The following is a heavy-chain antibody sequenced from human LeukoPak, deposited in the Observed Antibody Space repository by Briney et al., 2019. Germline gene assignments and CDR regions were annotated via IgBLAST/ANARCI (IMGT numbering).Heavy chain of an antibody. CDR2: IHPGDSDT. Sequence: GESPKISCEGSGYIFTTYWIALVRQMPGKGLEWMGIIHPGDSDTRYSPSFQGQVTISADKSISTAYLQWSSLKASDTAMYYCARVLSAFYGMDVWGQGTTVTVSS. D-gene: IGHD3-16*01. J-gene: IGHJ6*02. CDR3: ARVLSAFYGMDV. CDR1: GYIFTTYW. V-gene: IGHV5-51*01.